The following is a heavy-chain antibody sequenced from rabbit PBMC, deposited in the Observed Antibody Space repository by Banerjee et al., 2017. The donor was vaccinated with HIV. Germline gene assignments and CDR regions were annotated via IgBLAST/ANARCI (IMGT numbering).Heavy chain of an antibody. CDR2: IDPVFAGT. Sequence: QLKEIGGGLVQPGGSLTLSCNASGFDFSVYYMSWVRQAPGKGLEWIGYIDPVFAGTYYASWVNGRFTISSHNAQNTLYLQLNSLTAADTATYFCARGVTMTMVTFNLWGPGTLVTVS. CDR1: GFDFSVYY. D-gene: IGHD2-1*01. J-gene: IGHJ4*01. CDR3: ARGVTMTMVTFNL. V-gene: IGHV1S7*01.